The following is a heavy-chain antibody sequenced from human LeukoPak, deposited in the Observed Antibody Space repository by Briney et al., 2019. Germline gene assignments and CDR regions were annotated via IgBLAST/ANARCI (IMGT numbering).Heavy chain of an antibody. CDR1: GGSIRSYY. CDR3: AKVPPYYDSSGYHGLFDP. D-gene: IGHD3-22*01. Sequence: SDTLALTCAVSGGSIRSYYGSWITQPPGKALEWMGYIYYSWSTNYNPSLKSRVTISVGTCQTQFSLKLSSVTDADTGVYYCAKVPPYYDSSGYHGLFDPWGQGTLVTVSS. CDR2: IYYSWST. V-gene: IGHV4-59*07. J-gene: IGHJ5*02.